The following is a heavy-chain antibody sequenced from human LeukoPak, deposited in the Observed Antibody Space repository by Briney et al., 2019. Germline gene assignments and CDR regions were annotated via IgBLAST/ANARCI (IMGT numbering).Heavy chain of an antibody. D-gene: IGHD3-10*01. CDR2: IYYSGTT. J-gene: IGHJ4*02. Sequence: SQTLSLTCTVSGGSISSGDYYWSWIRQPPGKGLEWIGYIYYSGTTYYNPSLKSRVTISVDTSKNQFSLKLTSVTAADTAVHYCARGPYGSGSYYWAQGTQVTVSS. V-gene: IGHV4-30-4*01. CDR1: GGSISSGDYY. CDR3: ARGPYGSGSYY.